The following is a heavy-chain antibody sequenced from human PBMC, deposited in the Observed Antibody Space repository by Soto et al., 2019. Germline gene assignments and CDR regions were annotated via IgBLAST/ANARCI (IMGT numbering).Heavy chain of an antibody. V-gene: IGHV3-21*01. J-gene: IGHJ5*02. CDR2: ISSSSSYI. Sequence: TGGSLRLSCAASGFTFSSYSMNWVRQAPGKGLEWVSSISSSSSYIYYADSVKGRFTISRDNAKNSLYLQMNSLRAEDTAVYYCARDSPPFYTARHWLDPWGQGTLVTVSS. D-gene: IGHD5-18*01. CDR1: GFTFSSYS. CDR3: ARDSPPFYTARHWLDP.